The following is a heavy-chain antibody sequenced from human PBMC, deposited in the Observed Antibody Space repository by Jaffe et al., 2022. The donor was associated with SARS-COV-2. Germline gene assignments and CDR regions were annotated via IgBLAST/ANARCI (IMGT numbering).Heavy chain of an antibody. J-gene: IGHJ3*02. Sequence: EVQLVESGGGLVQPGRSLRLSCAASGFTFDDYAMHWVRQAPGKGLEWVSGISWNSGSIGYADSVKGRFTISRDNAKNSLYLQMNSLRAEDTALYYCAKDKWNYYGSGSYYGAFDIWGQGTMVTVSS. V-gene: IGHV3-9*01. D-gene: IGHD3-10*01. CDR3: AKDKWNYYGSGSYYGAFDI. CDR1: GFTFDDYA. CDR2: ISWNSGSI.